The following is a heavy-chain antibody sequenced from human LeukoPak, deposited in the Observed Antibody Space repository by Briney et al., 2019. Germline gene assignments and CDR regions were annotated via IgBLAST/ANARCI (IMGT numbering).Heavy chain of an antibody. V-gene: IGHV3-21*01. D-gene: IGHD6-19*01. J-gene: IGHJ4*02. CDR3: ARMEAVAGRTPL. CDR2: ISSSSSYI. Sequence: GGSLRLSCAASGFTFSSYSMNWVRQAPGKGLEWVSSISSSSSYIYYADSVKGRFTISRDNAKNSLYLQMNSLRAEDTAVYYRARMEAVAGRTPLWGQGTLVTVSS. CDR1: GFTFSSYS.